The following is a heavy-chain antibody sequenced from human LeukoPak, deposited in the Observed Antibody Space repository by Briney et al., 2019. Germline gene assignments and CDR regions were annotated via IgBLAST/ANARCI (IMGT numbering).Heavy chain of an antibody. V-gene: IGHV4-30-2*01. CDR2: IYHSGST. CDR3: ARGLSYGSGSYP. D-gene: IGHD3-10*01. Sequence: PSETLSLTCTVSGGSISSGGYYWSWIRQPPGKGLEWIGYIYHSGSTYYNPSLKSRVTISVDRSKNQFSLRLNSVTAADTAVYYCARGLSYGSGSYPWGQGTLVTVSS. CDR1: GGSISSGGYY. J-gene: IGHJ5*02.